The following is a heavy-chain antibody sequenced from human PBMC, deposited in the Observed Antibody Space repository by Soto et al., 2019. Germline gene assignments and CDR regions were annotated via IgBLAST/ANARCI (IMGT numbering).Heavy chain of an antibody. CDR1: GFTFDDNA. D-gene: IGHD3-16*01. CDR3: AISQDRGGRTTFIY. V-gene: IGHV3-9*01. CDR2: INWKSDI. Sequence: GGSLRLSCAVSGFTFDDNAMHWVRQAPEKGLEWDSGINWKSDIGYADSVKGRFTISRDNAENSLYLQMNSLRAEGTALYYCAISQDRGGRTTFIYWGQGTQVTVSS. J-gene: IGHJ4*02.